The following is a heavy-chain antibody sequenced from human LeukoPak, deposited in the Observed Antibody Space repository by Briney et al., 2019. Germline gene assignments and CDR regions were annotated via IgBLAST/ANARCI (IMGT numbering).Heavy chain of an antibody. Sequence: PGGSLRLSCAASGFTFSSYSMNWVRQAPGKGLEWVSVISYDGSNKFYADSVKGRFTISRDNSKNTLYLQMNSLRTEDTAVYYCARGKLVYTYGPPRFDYWGQGTLVTVSS. CDR1: GFTFSSYS. V-gene: IGHV3-30*03. CDR3: ARGKLVYTYGPPRFDY. CDR2: ISYDGSNK. J-gene: IGHJ4*02. D-gene: IGHD5-18*01.